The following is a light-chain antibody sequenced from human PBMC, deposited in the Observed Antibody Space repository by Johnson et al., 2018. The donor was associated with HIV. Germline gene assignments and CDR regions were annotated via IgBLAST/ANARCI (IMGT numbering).Light chain of an antibody. CDR2: DNN. CDR3: GAWDSGLTAHFV. J-gene: IGLJ1*01. Sequence: QSVLTQPPSMSAAPGQRVTISCSGSSSNIGNNYVSWYQQVPGAAPKLLIYDNNKRPSGITDRFSASKSGTSATLDITGLQTVDEADYYCGAWDSGLTAHFVFGTGTKITVL. CDR1: SSNIGNNY. V-gene: IGLV1-51*01.